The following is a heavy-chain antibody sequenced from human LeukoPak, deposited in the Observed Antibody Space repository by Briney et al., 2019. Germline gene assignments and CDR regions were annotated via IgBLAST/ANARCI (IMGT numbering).Heavy chain of an antibody. CDR1: GFTVSNNY. CDR3: ARATLDN. CDR2: IYSGGST. J-gene: IGHJ4*02. Sequence: PGGSLRLSCAASGFTVSNNYISWVRQAPGKGLEWVAVIYSGGSTKYADSVKARFTISRDNSKNTVYLQMNSLRADDTAVYYCARATLDNWGQGTLLTVSS. V-gene: IGHV3-53*01.